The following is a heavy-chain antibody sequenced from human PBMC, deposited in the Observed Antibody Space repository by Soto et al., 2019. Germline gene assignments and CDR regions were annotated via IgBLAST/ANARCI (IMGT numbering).Heavy chain of an antibody. V-gene: IGHV1-58*02. CDR3: AAVSDSSGYLCMDV. J-gene: IGHJ6*02. CDR2: IVVGRGNT. D-gene: IGHD3-22*01. Sequence: QMQLVQSGPEVKKPGTSVKVSCKASGFTFTSSAMKWVRQARGQRLEWIGWIVVGRGNTNYAQKFQERVTITSEMSTYTAYMELSSLRYEDTAVYYCAAVSDSSGYLCMDVCGQSTTVTVSS. CDR1: GFTFTSSA.